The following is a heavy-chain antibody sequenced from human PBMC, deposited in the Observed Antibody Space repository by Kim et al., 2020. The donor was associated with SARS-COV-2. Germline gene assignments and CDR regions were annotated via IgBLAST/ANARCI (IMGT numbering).Heavy chain of an antibody. J-gene: IGHJ6*02. CDR1: GGTFSSYA. D-gene: IGHD3-10*01. V-gene: IGHV1-69*13. CDR3: ARGRYMVRGSYRYYYGMDV. Sequence: SVKVSCKASGGTFSSYAISWVRQAPGQGLEWMGGIIPIFGTANYAQKFQGRVTITADESTSTAYMELSSLRSEDTAVYYCARGRYMVRGSYRYYYGMDVWGQGTTVTVSS. CDR2: IIPIFGTA.